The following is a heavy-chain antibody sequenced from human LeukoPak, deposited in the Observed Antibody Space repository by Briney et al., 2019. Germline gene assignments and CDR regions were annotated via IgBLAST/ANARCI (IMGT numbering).Heavy chain of an antibody. D-gene: IGHD3-22*01. Sequence: SETLSLTCTVSGGSISSYYWSWIRQPPGKGLEWIGYISYSGSTNYNPSLKSRVTISVDTSKNQFSLKLSSVTAADTAVYYCARSLPGSGCYERRFDYWGQGTLVIVSS. CDR2: ISYSGST. J-gene: IGHJ4*02. CDR1: GGSISSYY. CDR3: ARSLPGSGCYERRFDY. V-gene: IGHV4-59*01.